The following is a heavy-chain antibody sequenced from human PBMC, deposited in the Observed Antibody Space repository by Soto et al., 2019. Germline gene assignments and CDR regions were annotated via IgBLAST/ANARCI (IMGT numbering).Heavy chain of an antibody. D-gene: IGHD1-26*01. Sequence: SETLSLTCTVSGGSISSYYWSWIRQPPGKGLDWIGYIYYSGGTNYNPSLKSRVTISVDTSKNQFSLKLSSVTAADTAVYYCARVGSVIVGATWYEAYYFDYWGQGTLVTVSS. V-gene: IGHV4-59*01. CDR2: IYYSGGT. CDR3: ARVGSVIVGATWYEAYYFDY. CDR1: GGSISSYY. J-gene: IGHJ4*02.